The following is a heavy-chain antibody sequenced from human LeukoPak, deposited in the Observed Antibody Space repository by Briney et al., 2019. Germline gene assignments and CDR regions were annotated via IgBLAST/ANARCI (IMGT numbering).Heavy chain of an antibody. CDR3: VRQKKSHGNFDY. V-gene: IGHV3-33*01. CDR2: IWYDGSNK. CDR1: GFTFSSYG. J-gene: IGHJ4*02. Sequence: PGGSLRLSCAASGFTFSSYGMHWVRQAPGKGLEWVAVIWYDGSNKYYADSVKGRFTISRDNSKNTLYLQMNSLRVEDTAVYYCVRQKKSHGNFDYWGQGTLVTVSS. D-gene: IGHD1-26*01.